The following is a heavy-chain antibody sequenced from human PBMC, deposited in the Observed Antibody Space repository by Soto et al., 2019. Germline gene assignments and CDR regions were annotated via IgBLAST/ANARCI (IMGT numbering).Heavy chain of an antibody. D-gene: IGHD1-26*01. CDR3: ARGSRFDVVGPSGN. Sequence: QLQLQESGPGLVKPSETLSLTCTVSGGSIRTSDYYWAWIRQAPGKGLEWLGSLYYTGTTFNNPSLNSRVTISIDTSNNKFSLRLTSVTAADTGVYYCARGSRFDVVGPSGNWGQGALVTVSS. V-gene: IGHV4-39*01. CDR1: GGSIRTSDYY. J-gene: IGHJ1*01. CDR2: LYYTGTT.